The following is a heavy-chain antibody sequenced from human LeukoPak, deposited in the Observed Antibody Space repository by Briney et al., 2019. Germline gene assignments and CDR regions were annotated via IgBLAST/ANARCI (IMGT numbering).Heavy chain of an antibody. CDR2: INPNSGGT. D-gene: IGHD6-13*01. V-gene: IGHV1-2*06. Sequence: GASVKVSCKASGYTFTGYYMHWVRQAPGQGLEWTGRINPNSGGTNYAQKFQGRVTMTRDTSISTAYMELSRLRSDDTAVYYCAGDLVRLREAAAGTNWFDPWGQGTLATVSS. CDR3: AGDLVRLREAAAGTNWFDP. CDR1: GYTFTGYY. J-gene: IGHJ5*02.